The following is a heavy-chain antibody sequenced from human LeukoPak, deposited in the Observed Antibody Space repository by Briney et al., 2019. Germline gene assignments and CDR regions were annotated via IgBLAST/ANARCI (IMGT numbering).Heavy chain of an antibody. D-gene: IGHD2-2*01. CDR2: ISGSGGST. CDR1: GFTFSSYA. Sequence: PGGSLRLSCAASGFTFSSYAMSWVRQAPGKGLEWVSAISGSGGSTYYADSVKGRFTISRDNSKNTLYLQMNSLRAEDTAVYYCAKDPNIVVVPAAPKYSDYWGQGTLVTVSS. CDR3: AKDPNIVVVPAAPKYSDY. V-gene: IGHV3-23*01. J-gene: IGHJ4*02.